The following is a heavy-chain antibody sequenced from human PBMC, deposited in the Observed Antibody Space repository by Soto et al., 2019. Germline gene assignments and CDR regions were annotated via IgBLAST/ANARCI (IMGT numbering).Heavy chain of an antibody. CDR3: ARVRGGPYYYDSSGYYINWFDP. CDR1: GGSISSGGYS. CDR2: IYHSGST. V-gene: IGHV4-30-2*01. J-gene: IGHJ5*02. Sequence: QLQLQESGSGLVKPSQTLSLTCAVSGGSISSGGYSWSWIRQPPGKGLEWIGYIYHSGSTYYNPSLKSRVTISVDRSKNQFSLKLSFVTAADTAVYYCARVRGGPYYYDSSGYYINWFDPWGQGTLVTVSS. D-gene: IGHD3-22*01.